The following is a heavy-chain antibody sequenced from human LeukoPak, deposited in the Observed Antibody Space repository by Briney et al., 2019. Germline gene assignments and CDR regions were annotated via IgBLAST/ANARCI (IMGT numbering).Heavy chain of an antibody. D-gene: IGHD3-10*01. CDR3: ARSGRGSSAGFDY. CDR2: IYYSGST. CDR1: GGSVSSGSYY. Sequence: SETLSLTCTVSGGSVSSGSYYWSWIRQPPGKGLEWIGYIYYSGSTNYTPSLKSRITISVDTSRNQFSLKLNFVTAADTAVYYCARSGRGSSAGFDYWGQGTLVTVSS. J-gene: IGHJ4*02. V-gene: IGHV4-61*01.